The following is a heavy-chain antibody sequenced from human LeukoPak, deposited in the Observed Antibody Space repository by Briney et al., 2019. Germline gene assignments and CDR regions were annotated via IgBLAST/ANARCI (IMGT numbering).Heavy chain of an antibody. D-gene: IGHD3-10*01. J-gene: IGHJ5*02. CDR2: ISSSGSTI. CDR1: GFTFSSYE. V-gene: IGHV3-48*03. Sequence: GGSLRLSCAASGFTFSSYEMNWVRQAPGKGLEWVSYISSSGSTIYYADSVKGRFTISRDNAKNSLYLQMNRLRAEDTAVYYCARDSNDYSGSGSNCSDPWGQGTLVTVSS. CDR3: ARDSNDYSGSGSNCSDP.